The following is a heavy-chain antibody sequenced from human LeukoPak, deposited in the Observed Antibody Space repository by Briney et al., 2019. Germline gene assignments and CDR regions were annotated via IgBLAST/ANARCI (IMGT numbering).Heavy chain of an antibody. CDR1: GFKFSSYW. Sequence: PGGSLRLSCAVSGFKFSSYWMNWVRQVPGKGLVWVAHINTNGDSANYADSVKGRFTISRDNAKSTLSLQMNSLRAEDTAIYYRVRDNAYTFDYWGQGTLVTVSS. J-gene: IGHJ4*01. CDR2: INTNGDSA. V-gene: IGHV3-74*01. D-gene: IGHD5-24*01. CDR3: VRDNAYTFDY.